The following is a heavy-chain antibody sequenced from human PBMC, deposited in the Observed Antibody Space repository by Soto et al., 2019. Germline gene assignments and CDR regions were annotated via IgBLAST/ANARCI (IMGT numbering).Heavy chain of an antibody. CDR3: ARVSSSGWYLGY. CDR1: GGSFSGYY. D-gene: IGHD6-19*01. J-gene: IGHJ4*02. CDR2: INHSGST. Sequence: PSETLSLTCAVYGGSFSGYYWSWIRQPPGKGLEWIGEINHSGSTNYNPSLKSRVTISVDTSKNQFSLKLSSVTAADTAVYYCARVSSSGWYLGYWGQGTLVTVSS. V-gene: IGHV4-34*01.